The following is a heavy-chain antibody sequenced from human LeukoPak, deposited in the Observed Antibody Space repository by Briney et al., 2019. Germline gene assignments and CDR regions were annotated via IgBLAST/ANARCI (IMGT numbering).Heavy chain of an antibody. CDR3: ARRSGPLWSGYYRINWFDP. Sequence: SKTLSLTCTVSGGSISGYYWSWIRQPPGKGLEWIGEINHSGSTNYNPSLKSRVTISVDTSKNQFSLKLSSVTAADTAVYYCARRSGPLWSGYYRINWFDPWGQGTLVTVSS. D-gene: IGHD3-3*01. CDR2: INHSGST. CDR1: GGSISGYY. J-gene: IGHJ5*02. V-gene: IGHV4-34*01.